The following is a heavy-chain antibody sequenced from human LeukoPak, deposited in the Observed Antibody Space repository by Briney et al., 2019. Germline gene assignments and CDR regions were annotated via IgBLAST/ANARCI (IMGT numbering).Heavy chain of an antibody. Sequence: ASVKVSCKASGCTFTGYYMHWVRQAPGQGLEWMGWINPNSGGTNYAQKFQGRVTMTRDTSISTAYMELSRLRSDDTAVYYCARWGAPTNYDILTGYYPLYYYYGMDVWGQGTTVTVSS. D-gene: IGHD3-9*01. CDR1: GCTFTGYY. CDR3: ARWGAPTNYDILTGYYPLYYYYGMDV. J-gene: IGHJ6*02. CDR2: INPNSGGT. V-gene: IGHV1-2*02.